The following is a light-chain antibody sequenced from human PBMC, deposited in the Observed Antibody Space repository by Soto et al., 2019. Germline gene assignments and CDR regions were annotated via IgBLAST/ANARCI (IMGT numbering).Light chain of an antibody. CDR1: QSVSSN. J-gene: IGKJ1*01. CDR2: GAS. CDR3: QQYNNWPLWT. Sequence: EIVKIPAPATLSVSPGERATLSCRASQSVSSNLAWYQQKPGQAPRLLIYGASTRATGIPARFSGSGSGTEFTLTISSLQSEDFAVYYCQQYNNWPLWTFGQGTKVDIK. V-gene: IGKV3-15*01.